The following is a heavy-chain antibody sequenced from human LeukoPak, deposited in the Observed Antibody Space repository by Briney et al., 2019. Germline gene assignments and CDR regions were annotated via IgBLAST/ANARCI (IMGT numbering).Heavy chain of an antibody. J-gene: IGHJ6*03. D-gene: IGHD2-2*01. CDR2: IYYSGST. Sequence: PSETLSLTCTVSGGSISSYYWSWIRQPPGKGLEWIGYIYYSGSTNYNPSLKSRVTISVDTSKNQFSLKLSSVTAADTAVYYCARVDIVVVPAAYEYYYYMDVWGKGTTVTVSS. CDR3: ARVDIVVVPAAYEYYYYMDV. CDR1: GGSISSYY. V-gene: IGHV4-59*01.